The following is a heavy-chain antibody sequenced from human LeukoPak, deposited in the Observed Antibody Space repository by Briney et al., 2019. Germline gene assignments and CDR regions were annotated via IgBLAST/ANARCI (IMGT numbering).Heavy chain of an antibody. V-gene: IGHV3-30-3*02. Sequence: GRSLRLSCAASGFTFSSYAMHWVRQAPGKGLEWVAVISYDGSNKYYADSVKGRFTISRDNSKNTLYLQMNSLRAEDTAVYYCAKKHCSSTSCYPHYYYYYGMDVWGQGTTVTVSS. D-gene: IGHD2-2*01. CDR1: GFTFSSYA. CDR2: ISYDGSNK. J-gene: IGHJ6*02. CDR3: AKKHCSSTSCYPHYYYYYGMDV.